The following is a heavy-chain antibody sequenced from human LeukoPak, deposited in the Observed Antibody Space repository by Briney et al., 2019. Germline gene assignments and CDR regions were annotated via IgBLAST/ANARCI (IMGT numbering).Heavy chain of an antibody. CDR3: ARAQGPSSYLDY. V-gene: IGHV4-61*02. J-gene: IGHJ4*02. CDR2: VHTTGNI. D-gene: IGHD3-16*02. CDR1: GDSISSGTYY. Sequence: SETLSLTCTLSGDSISSGTYYWTWIRQLAGKTLEWIGRVHTTGNINYNPSLKSRVSISIDSSKNQFSLRLNSVTAADTAVYYCARAQGPSSYLDYWGQGTLVTVSS.